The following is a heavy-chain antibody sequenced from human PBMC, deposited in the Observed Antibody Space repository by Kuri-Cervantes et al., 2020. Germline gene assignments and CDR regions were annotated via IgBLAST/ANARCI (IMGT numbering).Heavy chain of an antibody. D-gene: IGHD3-22*01. J-gene: IGHJ4*02. CDR3: AREGDNRYYYYLSY. V-gene: IGHV5-51*01. Sequence: GESLKISCKGSGYLFTNYWIAWVRQMPGKGLEWMGIIYPDDSDARYSPSFQGQVTISADKSITTAYLQWSSLKASDTAMYYCAREGDNRYYYYLSYWGQGTLVTVSS. CDR1: GYLFTNYW. CDR2: IYPDDSDA.